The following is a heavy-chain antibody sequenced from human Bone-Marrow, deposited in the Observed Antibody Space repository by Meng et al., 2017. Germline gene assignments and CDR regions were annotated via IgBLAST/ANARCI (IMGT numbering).Heavy chain of an antibody. Sequence: VQLGGSGGGLVQHGGSLRLSCAASGFTFSSYWMYWVRQAPGKGLVWVSRINSDGSSTSYADSVKGRFTISRDNAKNTLYLQMNSLRAEDTAVYYCAKFYYDSSGYYPKWGQGTLVTVSS. CDR3: AKFYYDSSGYYPK. D-gene: IGHD3-22*01. CDR1: GFTFSSYW. V-gene: IGHV3-74*01. J-gene: IGHJ1*01. CDR2: INSDGSST.